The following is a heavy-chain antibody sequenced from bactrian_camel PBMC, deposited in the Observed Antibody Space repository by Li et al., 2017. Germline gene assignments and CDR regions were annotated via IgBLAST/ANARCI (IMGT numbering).Heavy chain of an antibody. CDR2: IDSATGVT. CDR1: GFTRSNKC. J-gene: IGHJ4*01. D-gene: IGHD6*01. Sequence: HVQLVESGGDSVEAGGSLRLSCTASGFTRSNKCMGWFRQVPGQEREGLTAIDSATGVTRYAEPVKGRFTISQDSAKNTVYLQMNSLKPEDTAIYYCAAAAGACRRPFVRDVRAVDHGRTGQGTQVTVS. V-gene: IGHV3-3*01.